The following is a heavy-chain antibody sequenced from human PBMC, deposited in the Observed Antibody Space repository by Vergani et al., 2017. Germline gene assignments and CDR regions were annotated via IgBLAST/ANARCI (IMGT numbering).Heavy chain of an antibody. CDR2: IYHSGST. V-gene: IGHV4-38-2*02. Sequence: QVQLQESGPGLVKPSETLSLTCTVSGYSISSGYYWGWIRQPPGKGLEWIGSIYHSGSTYYNPSLTSRVTISVDTSKNQFCLQMSSLPAADPAVSYCARVDTQLPATSHFYYIDVRGKGTTVVVSS. CDR3: ARVDTQLPATSHFYYIDV. D-gene: IGHD6-25*01. CDR1: GYSISSGYY. J-gene: IGHJ6*03.